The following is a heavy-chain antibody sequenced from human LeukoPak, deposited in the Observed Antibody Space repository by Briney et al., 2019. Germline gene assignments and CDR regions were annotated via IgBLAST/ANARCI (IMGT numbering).Heavy chain of an antibody. CDR2: ISSSSSYI. V-gene: IGHV3-21*01. CDR3: AREKDTAMVT. CDR1: GFTFSSYS. J-gene: IGHJ4*02. Sequence: GGSLRLSCAASGFTFSSYSMNWVRRAPGKGLEWVSSISSSSSYIYYADSVKGRFTISRDNAKNSLYLQMNSLRAEDTAVYYCAREKDTAMVTWGQGTLVTVSS. D-gene: IGHD5-18*01.